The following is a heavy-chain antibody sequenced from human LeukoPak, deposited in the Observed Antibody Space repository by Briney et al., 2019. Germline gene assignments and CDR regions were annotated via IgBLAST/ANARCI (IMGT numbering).Heavy chain of an antibody. CDR1: GGSISSGTYY. D-gene: IGHD3-10*01. V-gene: IGHV4-61*09. CDR3: ARDSGGGSGSYYRYFDY. CDR2: IYTSGTT. J-gene: IGHJ4*02. Sequence: SQTLSLTCTVSGGSISSGTYYWTWIRQPAVKGLEYIGHIYTSGTTNYNPSLKSRVTISIDTSKNQFSLKLTSVTATDTAVYYCARDSGGGSGSYYRYFDYWGQGTLVTVSS.